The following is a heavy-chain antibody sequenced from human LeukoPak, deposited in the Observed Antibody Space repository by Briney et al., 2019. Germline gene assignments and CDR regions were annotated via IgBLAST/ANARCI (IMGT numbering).Heavy chain of an antibody. CDR3: AREGIRIAAAGTIDY. CDR1: GGTFSSYA. V-gene: IGHV1-69*06. CDR2: IIPIFGTA. Sequence: GASVKVSCKASGGTFSSYAISWVRQAPGQGLEWMGGIIPIFGTANYAQKFQGRVTITADKSTSTAYMELSSLRSDDTAMYYCAREGIRIAAAGTIDYWGQGTLVTVSS. J-gene: IGHJ4*02. D-gene: IGHD6-13*01.